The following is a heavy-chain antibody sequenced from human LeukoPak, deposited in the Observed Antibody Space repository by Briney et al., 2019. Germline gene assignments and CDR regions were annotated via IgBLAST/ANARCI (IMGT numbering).Heavy chain of an antibody. CDR1: GYTFTGYY. CDR2: INPNSGGT. V-gene: IGHV1-2*02. D-gene: IGHD3-10*01. Sequence: ASVKVSCKGSGYTFTGYYMHSVRQAPGQGLEWMGWINPNSGGTNYAQKFQGRVTMTRDTSISTAYMELSRLRSDDTAVYYCARDEHYYGSGARGYYMDVWGKGTTVTVSS. CDR3: ARDEHYYGSGARGYYMDV. J-gene: IGHJ6*03.